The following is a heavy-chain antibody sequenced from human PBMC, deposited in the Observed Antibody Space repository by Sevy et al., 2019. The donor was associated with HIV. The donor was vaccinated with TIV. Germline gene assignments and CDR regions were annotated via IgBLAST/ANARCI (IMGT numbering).Heavy chain of an antibody. CDR1: GFTFSSYA. CDR2: ISGSGGST. Sequence: GGSLRLSCAASGFTFSSYAMSWVRQAPGKGLEWVSAISGSGGSTYYADSVKGRFTISRDNSKNTLYLQMNSLRAEDTAVYYCAKADTMVRGVIIRLPLSFDYWGQGTLVTVSS. J-gene: IGHJ4*02. V-gene: IGHV3-23*01. CDR3: AKADTMVRGVIIRLPLSFDY. D-gene: IGHD3-10*01.